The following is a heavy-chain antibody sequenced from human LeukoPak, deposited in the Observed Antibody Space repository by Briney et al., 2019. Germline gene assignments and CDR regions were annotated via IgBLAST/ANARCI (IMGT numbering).Heavy chain of an antibody. J-gene: IGHJ4*02. V-gene: IGHV3-23*01. CDR2: ISGSAHKI. Sequence: GGSLRHSCVVSGFTFSDYAMSWVRQAPEKGLDWVSVISGSAHKIRYADSVKGRFTISRDNSENTVYLQMNNLRAEDTALYYCAGRPTGYSSGYVYWGQGALVTVSS. CDR1: GFTFSDYA. CDR3: AGRPTGYSSGYVY. D-gene: IGHD5-18*01.